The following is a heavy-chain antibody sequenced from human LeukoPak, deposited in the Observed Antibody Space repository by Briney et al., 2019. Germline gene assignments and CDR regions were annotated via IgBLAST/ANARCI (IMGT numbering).Heavy chain of an antibody. Sequence: GGSLRLSCAASRFIFSNYWMHWVRHAPGKGLVWVSRVKSDGSNPSYADSVKGRFTISRDNAENMLYLQMNTLGAEDTAVYYCARDIVSGSGSLDYWGQGTLGTVSS. CDR2: VKSDGSNP. D-gene: IGHD3-10*01. CDR3: ARDIVSGSGSLDY. CDR1: RFIFSNYW. J-gene: IGHJ4*02. V-gene: IGHV3-74*01.